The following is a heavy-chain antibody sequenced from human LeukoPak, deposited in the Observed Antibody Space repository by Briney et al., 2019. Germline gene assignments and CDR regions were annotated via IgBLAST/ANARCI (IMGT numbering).Heavy chain of an antibody. V-gene: IGHV1-2*02. J-gene: IGHJ4*02. D-gene: IGHD5-24*01. Sequence: GASVKVSCKASGYSFTDHYLHWLRQAPGQGLEWMAWIHPKTGVTNYAERFQGRVTMTRDTSISTAYMELSRLRSDDTAVYYCARSTGSRRWLQWGGQGTLVTVSS. CDR3: ARSTGSRRWLQW. CDR1: GYSFTDHY. CDR2: IHPKTGVT.